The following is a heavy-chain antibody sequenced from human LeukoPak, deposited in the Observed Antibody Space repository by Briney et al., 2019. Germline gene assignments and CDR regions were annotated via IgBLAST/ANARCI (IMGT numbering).Heavy chain of an antibody. J-gene: IGHJ4*02. V-gene: IGHV3-30*03. Sequence: GGSLRLSCAASGFTFGSYGMHWVRQAPGKGLEWVAVISYDASYENYADSVKGRFTISRDNSKNTLYLQMNSLRAEDTAVYYCARDVQIDCWGQGTLVTVSS. CDR2: ISYDASYE. CDR1: GFTFGSYG. CDR3: ARDVQIDC.